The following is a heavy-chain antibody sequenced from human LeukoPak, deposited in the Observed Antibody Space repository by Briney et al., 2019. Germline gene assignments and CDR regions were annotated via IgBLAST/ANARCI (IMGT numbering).Heavy chain of an antibody. CDR3: AKSAAAAVDY. D-gene: IGHD6-13*01. J-gene: IGHJ4*02. CDR1: GFIFSSYG. V-gene: IGHV3-30*02. CDR2: IRYDGSNK. Sequence: GGSLRLSCSASGFIFSSYGMHWVRQAPGKGLEWVAFIRYDGSNKYYADSVKGRFTISRDNSKNTLYLQMNSLRAEDTAVYYCAKSAAAAVDYWGQGTLVTVSS.